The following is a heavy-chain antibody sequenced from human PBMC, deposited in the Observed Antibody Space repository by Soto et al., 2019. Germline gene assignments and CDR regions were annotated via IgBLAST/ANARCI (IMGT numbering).Heavy chain of an antibody. D-gene: IGHD3-3*01. Sequence: QVQLVESEGGVVQPGRSLRLSCAASGFTFSTYVMHWVRQAPGKGLEWLAVISYDGGSKNYADSVKGRFTISRDNSKNTLYLQMNNLRIEDTAVYYCVRDGPHITIYGYRHYWGQGTLVTVSS. CDR3: VRDGPHITIYGYRHY. J-gene: IGHJ4*02. CDR1: GFTFSTYV. CDR2: ISYDGGSK. V-gene: IGHV3-30-3*01.